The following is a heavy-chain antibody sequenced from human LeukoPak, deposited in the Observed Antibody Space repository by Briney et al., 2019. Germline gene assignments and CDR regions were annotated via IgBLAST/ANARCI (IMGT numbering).Heavy chain of an antibody. D-gene: IGHD2-21*01. CDR2: IYYSGST. Sequence: SETLSLTCTVSGGSISSSSYYWGWIRQPPGKGLGWIGSIYYSGSTYYNPSLKSRVTISIDTSKNQFSLKLSSVTAADTAVYYCAREMGDFDIWGQGTMVTVSS. CDR1: GGSISSSSYY. V-gene: IGHV4-39*07. CDR3: AREMGDFDI. J-gene: IGHJ3*02.